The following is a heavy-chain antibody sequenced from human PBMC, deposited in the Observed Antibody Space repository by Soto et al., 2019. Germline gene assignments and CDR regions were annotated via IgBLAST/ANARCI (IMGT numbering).Heavy chain of an antibody. Sequence: QVQLVQSGAEVKKPGASVKVSCKASGYTFTSCAMHWVRQAPGQRLEWMGWINAGNGNTKYSQKFQGRVTITRDTSASTAYMELSSLRSEDTAVYYCARSPGYSYGDYWGQGTLVTVSS. CDR1: GYTFTSCA. D-gene: IGHD5-18*01. V-gene: IGHV1-3*01. CDR2: INAGNGNT. CDR3: ARSPGYSYGDY. J-gene: IGHJ4*02.